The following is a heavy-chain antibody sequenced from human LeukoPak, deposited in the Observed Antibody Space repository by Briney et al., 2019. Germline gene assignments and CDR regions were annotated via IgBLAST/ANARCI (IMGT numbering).Heavy chain of an antibody. CDR1: GYSISSGYH. CDR3: ARDLGYYRMDV. J-gene: IGHJ6*04. Sequence: SETLSLICAVSGYSISSGYHWGWIRQPPGKGPELIGSIYHRGNAYYNPSLKSRVTISLDTSKNQFSLKLSSVTAADTAVYYCARDLGYYRMDVWGKGTTVTVSS. D-gene: IGHD7-27*01. CDR2: IYHRGNA. V-gene: IGHV4-38-2*02.